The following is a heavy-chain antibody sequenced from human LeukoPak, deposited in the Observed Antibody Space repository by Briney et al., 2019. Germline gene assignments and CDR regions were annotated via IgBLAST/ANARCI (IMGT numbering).Heavy chain of an antibody. D-gene: IGHD6-19*01. J-gene: IGHJ4*02. CDR3: ARVGRRWLVDY. V-gene: IGHV4-31*03. Sequence: YPSETLSLTCTVSGVSISSGGYYRSWIRQHPGKGLEWIGYIYYSGSTYYNPSLKSRVTISVDTSKNQFSLKLSSVTAADTAVYYCARVGRRWLVDYWGQGTLVTVSS. CDR1: GVSISSGGYY. CDR2: IYYSGST.